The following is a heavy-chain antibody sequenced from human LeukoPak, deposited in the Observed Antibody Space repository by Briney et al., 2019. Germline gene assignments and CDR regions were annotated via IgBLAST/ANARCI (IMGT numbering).Heavy chain of an antibody. D-gene: IGHD6-13*01. CDR3: ARDSWEQQLDFDY. CDR2: INPNSGGT. V-gene: IGHV1-2*02. Sequence: ASVKVSCKASGGTFSSYAISWVRQAPGQGLEWMGWINPNSGGTNYARKFQGRVTMTRDTSISTAYMELSRLRSDDTAVYYCARDSWEQQLDFDYWGQGTLVTVSS. CDR1: GGTFSSYA. J-gene: IGHJ4*02.